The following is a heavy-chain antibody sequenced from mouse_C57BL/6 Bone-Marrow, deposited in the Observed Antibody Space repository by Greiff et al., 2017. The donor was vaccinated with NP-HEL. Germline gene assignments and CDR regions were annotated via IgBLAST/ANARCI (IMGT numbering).Heavy chain of an antibody. D-gene: IGHD3-3*01. V-gene: IGHV1-52*01. CDR3: ARFLLYPARGNYAMDY. J-gene: IGHJ4*01. Sequence: QVQLQQPGAELVRPGSSVKLSCKASGYTFTSYWMHWVKQRPIQGLEWIGNIDPSDSETHYNQKFKDKATLTVDKSSSTAYMQLSSLTSEDSAVYYCARFLLYPARGNYAMDYWGQGTSVTVSS. CDR1: GYTFTSYW. CDR2: IDPSDSET.